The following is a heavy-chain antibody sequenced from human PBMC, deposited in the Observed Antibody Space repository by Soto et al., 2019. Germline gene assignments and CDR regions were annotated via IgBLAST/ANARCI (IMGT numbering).Heavy chain of an antibody. CDR2: IIPIFGTA. Sequence: SVKVSCKASGGTFSSYSISWVRQAPGQGLEWMGGIIPIFGTANYAQKFQGRVTITADESTSTAYMELSSLRSEDTAVYYCARGRRQKLVWFDYWGQGTQVTVSS. J-gene: IGHJ4*02. V-gene: IGHV1-69*13. CDR1: GGTFSSYS. D-gene: IGHD6-13*01. CDR3: ARGRRQKLVWFDY.